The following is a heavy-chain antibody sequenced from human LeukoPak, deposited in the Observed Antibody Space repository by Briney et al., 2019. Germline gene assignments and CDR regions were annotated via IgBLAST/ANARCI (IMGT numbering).Heavy chain of an antibody. CDR2: ISGTSGTI. CDR3: AKRLGDPRAFDY. V-gene: IGHV3-23*01. D-gene: IGHD2-21*02. J-gene: IGHJ4*02. Sequence: PGRCLRLSRVASVFTLSNYAMSCVRHDPGKGLEWGSGISGTSGTINYAAPVKGRFTISRDNSKNTLYLQMNSLRVDDMAVYYCAKRLGDPRAFDYWGQGTLVTVSS. CDR1: VFTLSNYA.